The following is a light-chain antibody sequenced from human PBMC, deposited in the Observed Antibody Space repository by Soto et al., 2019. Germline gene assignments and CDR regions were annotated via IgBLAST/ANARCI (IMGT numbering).Light chain of an antibody. Sequence: QSVLTQPPSLSGAPGQRVTISCTGSSSNIGAGYDVHWYQQLPGTAPKLLIYGNSNRPSGVPDRFSGSKSGTSASLAITGLQAEDEADYYCQSYDSSLSGSRVFRTGTKVTVL. CDR2: GNS. J-gene: IGLJ1*01. CDR1: SSNIGAGYD. CDR3: QSYDSSLSGSRV. V-gene: IGLV1-40*01.